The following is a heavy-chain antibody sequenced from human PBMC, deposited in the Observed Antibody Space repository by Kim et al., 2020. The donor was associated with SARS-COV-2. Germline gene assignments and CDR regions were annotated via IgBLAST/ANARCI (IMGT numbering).Heavy chain of an antibody. Sequence: ASVKVSCKASGYTFTDYYLHWVRQARGQGLEWIGRIIPKSGGAKYGQRFRGRVTLTSDTSINTVYLEVTNLRSEDTAIYYCARDPALKEIYYYNGMDVWGQGTTVIVSS. CDR1: GYTFTDYY. J-gene: IGHJ6*02. CDR3: ARDPALKEIYYYNGMDV. CDR2: IIPKSGGA. V-gene: IGHV1-2*06. D-gene: IGHD6-25*01.